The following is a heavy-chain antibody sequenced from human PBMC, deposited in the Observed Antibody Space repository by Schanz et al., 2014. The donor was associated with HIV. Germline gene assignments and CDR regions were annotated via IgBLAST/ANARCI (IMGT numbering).Heavy chain of an antibody. CDR3: AKGMLKDYSSSWYDY. Sequence: EVQQVLESGGGLVQPGGSLRLSCAASGISLTNNAMTWVRQAPGKGLEWVSDIRAAGDTYYGDSVKGRFTVSRDNSKSTLYLQMNSLRAEDPAVYYCAKGMLKDYSSSWYDYWGQGTLVTVSS. D-gene: IGHD6-13*01. V-gene: IGHV3-23*01. CDR1: GISLTNNA. J-gene: IGHJ4*02. CDR2: IRAAGDT.